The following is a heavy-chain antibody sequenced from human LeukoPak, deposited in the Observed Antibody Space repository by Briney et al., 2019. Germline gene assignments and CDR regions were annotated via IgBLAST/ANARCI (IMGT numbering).Heavy chain of an antibody. CDR1: GYSLTSYY. Sequence: ASVKVSCKASGYSLTSYYMHWVRQAPGQGLEWMGIINPSGGSTYYAQKFQGRVTMTRDTSISTAYMELSRLRSDDTAVYYCARAILVGKRVVPAAIAYWGQGTLVTVSS. CDR3: ARAILVGKRVVPAAIAY. J-gene: IGHJ4*02. D-gene: IGHD2-2*01. V-gene: IGHV1-46*01. CDR2: INPSGGST.